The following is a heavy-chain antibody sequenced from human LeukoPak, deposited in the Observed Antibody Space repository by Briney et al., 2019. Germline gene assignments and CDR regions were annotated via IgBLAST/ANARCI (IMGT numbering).Heavy chain of an antibody. D-gene: IGHD4-17*01. V-gene: IGHV3-23*01. J-gene: IGHJ3*02. CDR3: AKMIKPPLAPYGDYPDACDI. Sequence: GGSLRLSCAASGFTFSSYTMSWVRQAPGKGLEWVSAISGSGGSTYYADSVKGRFTISRDNSKNTLYLQMNSLRAEDKAVYYCAKMIKPPLAPYGDYPDACDIWGQGTMVTVSS. CDR1: GFTFSSYT. CDR2: ISGSGGST.